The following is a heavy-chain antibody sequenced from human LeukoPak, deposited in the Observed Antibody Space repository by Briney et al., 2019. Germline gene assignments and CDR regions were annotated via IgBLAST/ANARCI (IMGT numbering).Heavy chain of an antibody. V-gene: IGHV3-30-3*01. Sequence: GGSLRLSCAASGFTLSNSAVHWVRQSPGKGLEWVAVISDDGSNKYYAEYVRGRFTISRSTPRNTLYLQMNSLRPEDTAVYYCARGTGDYDYPLRDRWYFDLWGRGTLVTVSS. CDR1: GFTLSNSA. J-gene: IGHJ2*01. CDR3: ARGTGDYDYPLRDRWYFDL. D-gene: IGHD5-12*01. CDR2: ISDDGSNK.